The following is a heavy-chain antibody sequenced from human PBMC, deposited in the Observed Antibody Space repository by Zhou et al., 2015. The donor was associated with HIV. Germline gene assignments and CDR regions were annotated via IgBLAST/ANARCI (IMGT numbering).Heavy chain of an antibody. J-gene: IGHJ4*02. D-gene: IGHD3-16*01. CDR1: GFNFNDFA. V-gene: IGHV3-9*01. CDR2: INWNSNTK. Sequence: EVHLVESGGGLVQPGRSLRLSCAVSGFNFNDFAMHWVRQVPGKGLEWVSGINWNSNTKGYADSVRGRFTVSRDNAKSSLYLQMTNLRPNDTAVYFCAKDIEKRGRFSFGGDYWGQGTLVIVSS. CDR3: AKDIEKRGRFSFGGDY.